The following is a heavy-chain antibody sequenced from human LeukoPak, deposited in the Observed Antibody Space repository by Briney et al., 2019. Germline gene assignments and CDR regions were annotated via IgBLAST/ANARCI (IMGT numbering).Heavy chain of an antibody. Sequence: GGSLRLSCAASGFTFSSYVMHWVRQAPGKGLEWVAVISYDGSNKYYADSVKSRFTISRDNSKNTLYLQMNSLRAEDTAVYYCAKGVYKVGATRGGFDYWGQGTLVTVSS. CDR3: AKGVYKVGATRGGFDY. CDR1: GFTFSSYV. D-gene: IGHD1-26*01. CDR2: ISYDGSNK. J-gene: IGHJ4*02. V-gene: IGHV3-30*18.